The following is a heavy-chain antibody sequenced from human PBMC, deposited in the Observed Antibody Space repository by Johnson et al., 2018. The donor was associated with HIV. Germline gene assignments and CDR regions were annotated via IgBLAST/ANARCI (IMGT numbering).Heavy chain of an antibody. CDR3: VRDGNYYDRSGYRVDAFDV. D-gene: IGHD3-22*01. CDR2: ISYDGSNK. V-gene: IGHV3-30-3*01. J-gene: IGHJ3*01. Sequence: QVQLVESGGGVVQPERSLRLSCAASGFTFSSYAMHWVRQAPGKGLEWVAVISYDGSNKYYADSVKGRFTISRDNSKNTLYLQMNSLRAGDTAVYYCVRDGNYYDRSGYRVDAFDVWGQGTMVTVSS. CDR1: GFTFSSYA.